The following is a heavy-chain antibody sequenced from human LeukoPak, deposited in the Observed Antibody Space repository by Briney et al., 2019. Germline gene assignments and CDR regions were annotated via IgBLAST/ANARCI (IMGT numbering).Heavy chain of an antibody. J-gene: IGHJ5*02. CDR2: INPSGGST. D-gene: IGHD3-10*01. CDR3: ARGSWGGFGESQPFS. CDR1: GGTSNSHA. Sequence: ASVKVSCKASGGTSNSHAISWVRQAPGQGLEWMGIINPSGGSTSYAQKFQGRVTVTRDMSTSIVYMELSSLRSEDTAVYYCARGSWGGFGESQPFSWGQGTLVTVSS. V-gene: IGHV1-46*02.